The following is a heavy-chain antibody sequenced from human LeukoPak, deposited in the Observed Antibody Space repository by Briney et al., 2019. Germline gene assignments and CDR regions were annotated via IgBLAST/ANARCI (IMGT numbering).Heavy chain of an antibody. CDR1: GFTFSSYA. D-gene: IGHD3-3*01. Sequence: GGSLRLSCAASGFTFSSYAMSWVRQAPGKGLEWVSAISGSGGSTYYADSVKGRFTISRDNSKNTLYLQMNSLRAEDTAVYYCAKGGSSAPSIRFLEWTPSGYFDYWGQGTLVTVSS. J-gene: IGHJ4*02. V-gene: IGHV3-23*01. CDR2: ISGSGGST. CDR3: AKGGSSAPSIRFLEWTPSGYFDY.